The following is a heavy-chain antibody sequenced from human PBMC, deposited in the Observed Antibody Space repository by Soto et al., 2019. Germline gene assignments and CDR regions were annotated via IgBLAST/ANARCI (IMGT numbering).Heavy chain of an antibody. CDR3: ARGDWLDRYYYYGMDV. J-gene: IGHJ6*02. D-gene: IGHD3-9*01. CDR1: GFTFSSYA. CDR2: ISSNGGST. V-gene: IGHV3-64*04. Sequence: GSLRLSCSASGFTFSSYAMHWVRQAPGKGLEYVSAISSNGGSTYYADSVKGRFTISRDNSKNALYLQMNSLRAEDTAVYYCARGDWLDRYYYYGMDVWGQGTTVTVSS.